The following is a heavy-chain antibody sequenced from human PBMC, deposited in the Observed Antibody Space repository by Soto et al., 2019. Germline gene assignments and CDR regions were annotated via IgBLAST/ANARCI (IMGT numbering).Heavy chain of an antibody. D-gene: IGHD6-6*01. Sequence: SGTLSLTCTVSGDSIGTTHSYWAWIRQSPGKGLEWIGNIHYSGSTYYMPSLRSRVTLSVDTSKNQFSLNLTSVTAAETAVYFCARGGNRESSTSSGVGGFDYWGQESLVTLAS. CDR2: IHYSGST. CDR3: ARGGNRESSTSSGVGGFDY. J-gene: IGHJ4*02. CDR1: GDSIGTTHSY. V-gene: IGHV4-39*01.